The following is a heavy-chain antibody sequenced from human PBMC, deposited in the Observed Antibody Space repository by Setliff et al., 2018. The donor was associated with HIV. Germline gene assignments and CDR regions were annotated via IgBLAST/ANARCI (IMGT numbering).Heavy chain of an antibody. J-gene: IGHJ4*02. CDR1: GGSISSGIYY. CDR3: ARDMMRWLVMVPGATRGYFDA. CDR2: IYSSGNT. D-gene: IGHD3-16*01. V-gene: IGHV4-61*02. Sequence: SETLSLTCTVSGGSISSGIYYWGWIRQPAGKGLEWIGRIYSSGNTNYNPSLKSRVTISADTSMNYLSLNLTSVTAADTAVYFCARDMMRWLVMVPGATRGYFDAWGQGALVTVSS.